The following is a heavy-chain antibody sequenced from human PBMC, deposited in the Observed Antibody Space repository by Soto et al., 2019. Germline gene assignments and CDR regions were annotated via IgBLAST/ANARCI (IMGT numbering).Heavy chain of an antibody. CDR2: IIPTFGTA. Sequence: QVQLVQSGAEVKKPGSSVKVSCKAAGGTFSSYAISWVRQAPGQGLEWMGGIIPTFGTANYAQKFQGRVTIAADECTSTAYMELSSLRSEYTAVYYCASHRRSGWYYYWFDPWGQGTLVTVSS. CDR3: ASHRRSGWYYYWFDP. J-gene: IGHJ5*02. D-gene: IGHD6-19*01. V-gene: IGHV1-69*01. CDR1: GGTFSSYA.